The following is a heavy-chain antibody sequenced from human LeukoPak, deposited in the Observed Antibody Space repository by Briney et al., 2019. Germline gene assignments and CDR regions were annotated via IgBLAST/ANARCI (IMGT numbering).Heavy chain of an antibody. Sequence: PSETLSLTCTVSGGSISSSSYYWGWIRQPPGKGLEWIGSIYYSGSTYYNPSLKSRVTISVDTSKNQFSLKLSSVTAADTAVYYCARGGTKYYMDVWGKGTTVTVSS. J-gene: IGHJ6*03. D-gene: IGHD2-2*01. CDR2: IYYSGST. CDR1: GGSISSSSYY. V-gene: IGHV4-39*01. CDR3: ARGGTKYYMDV.